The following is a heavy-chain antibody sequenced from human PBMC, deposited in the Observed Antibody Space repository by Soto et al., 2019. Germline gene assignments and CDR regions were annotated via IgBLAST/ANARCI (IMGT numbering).Heavy chain of an antibody. J-gene: IGHJ4*02. Sequence: EVQLLESGGGSVQPGGSLRLSCAAAGFIFSSYAMSWVRQAPGKGLEWVSGISGSGGSTYYADSVKGRFTISRDNSKNTRYVQMNSLRAEDTAIYYCARRFPYGGTLDFDYWGQGSLVTVSS. CDR2: ISGSGGST. CDR1: GFIFSSYA. D-gene: IGHD1-26*01. CDR3: ARRFPYGGTLDFDY. V-gene: IGHV3-23*01.